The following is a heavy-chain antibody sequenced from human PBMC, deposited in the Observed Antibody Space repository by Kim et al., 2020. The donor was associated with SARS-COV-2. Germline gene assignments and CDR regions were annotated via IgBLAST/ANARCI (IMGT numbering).Heavy chain of an antibody. V-gene: IGHV1-2*02. D-gene: IGHD1-1*01. CDR3: ARDYGNWNLVDL. Sequence: TQYAQKFQGRVNVTRDRSLRSTYMELARLTSDDTAVYYCARDYGNWNLVDLWGQGTLVTVSS. J-gene: IGHJ4*02. CDR2: T.